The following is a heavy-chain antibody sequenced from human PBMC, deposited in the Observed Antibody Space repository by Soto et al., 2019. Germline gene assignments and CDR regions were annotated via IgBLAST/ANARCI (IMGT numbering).Heavy chain of an antibody. CDR3: AREGRPDIVVVVAARDAFDI. CDR2: INPSGGST. V-gene: IGHV1-46*01. Sequence: ASVKVSCKASGYTFTSYYMHWVRQAPGQGLEWMGIINPSGGSTSYAQKFQGRVTMTRGTSTSTVYMELSSLRSEDTAVYYCAREGRPDIVVVVAARDAFDIWGQGTMVTVSS. J-gene: IGHJ3*02. D-gene: IGHD2-15*01. CDR1: GYTFTSYY.